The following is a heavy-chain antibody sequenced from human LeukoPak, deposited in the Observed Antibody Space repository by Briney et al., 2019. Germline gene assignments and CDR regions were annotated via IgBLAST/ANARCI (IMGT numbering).Heavy chain of an antibody. CDR2: IYYSGST. CDR1: GCSISSGDYY. CDR3: ARVAQLWLLDY. Sequence: SQTLSLTCTVSGCSISSGDYYWSWIRQPPGKGLEWIGYIYYSGSTYYNPSLKSRVTISVDTSKNQFSLKLSSVTAADTAVYYCARVAQLWLLDYWGQGTLVTVSS. V-gene: IGHV4-30-4*01. D-gene: IGHD5-18*01. J-gene: IGHJ4*02.